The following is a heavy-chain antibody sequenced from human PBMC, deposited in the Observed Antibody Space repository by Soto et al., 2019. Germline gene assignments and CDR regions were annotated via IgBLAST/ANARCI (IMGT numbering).Heavy chain of an antibody. J-gene: IGHJ5*02. CDR1: ADTFNSYS. CDR3: ARSLEGTTVTNWFDP. Sequence: QVQLVQSGAEVKKPGSSVKVSCKASADTFNSYSLSWLRQAPGQRLEWRGGITPVFGTADYAPSFEDRLTITADDSTSTVYMELSSLRSDDTAVYYCARSLEGTTVTNWFDPWGQGALVTVSS. V-gene: IGHV1-69*01. D-gene: IGHD4-17*01. CDR2: ITPVFGTA.